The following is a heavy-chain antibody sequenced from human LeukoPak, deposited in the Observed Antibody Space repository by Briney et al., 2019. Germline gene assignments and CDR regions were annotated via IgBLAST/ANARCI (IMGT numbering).Heavy chain of an antibody. CDR2: ISGSGGSA. CDR1: GFTFSSYA. Sequence: PGGSLRLSCAASGFTFSSYAMSWVRQAPGKGLEWVSAISGSGGSAYYADSVKGRFTISRDNPKNTLYPQMNSLRAEDTAVYYCAKVEVGNYDFWSGYYFLYWGQGTLVTVSS. CDR3: AKVEVGNYDFWSGYYFLY. D-gene: IGHD3-3*01. J-gene: IGHJ4*02. V-gene: IGHV3-23*01.